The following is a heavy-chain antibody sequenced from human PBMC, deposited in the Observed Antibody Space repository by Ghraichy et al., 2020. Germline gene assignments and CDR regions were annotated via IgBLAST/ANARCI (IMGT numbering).Heavy chain of an antibody. CDR2: IKEDGSEK. CDR3: ARDPWIWDWLD. V-gene: IGHV3-7*03. CDR1: GFTFSRYW. D-gene: IGHD2-8*02. Sequence: GGSLRLSCAASGFTFSRYWMSWVRQGPGKGLELVANIKEDGSEKYYVDSVKGRFTISRDNAINSLYLQMNSLRAEDTALYYCARDPWIWDWLDWGQGTLVTVSS. J-gene: IGHJ4*02.